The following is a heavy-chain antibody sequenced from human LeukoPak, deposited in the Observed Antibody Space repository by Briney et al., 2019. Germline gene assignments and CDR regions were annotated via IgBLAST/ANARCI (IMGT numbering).Heavy chain of an antibody. D-gene: IGHD6-6*01. CDR2: ISAYNGNT. CDR1: GYTFTSYG. CDR3: ARGKYSSSPDDAFDI. V-gene: IGHV1-18*01. Sequence: ASVKVSCKASGYTFTSYGISWVRQAPGQGLEWMGWISAYNGNTNYAQKLQGRVAMTTDTSTSTAYMELRSLRSDDTAVYYCARGKYSSSPDDAFDIWGQGTMVTVSS. J-gene: IGHJ3*02.